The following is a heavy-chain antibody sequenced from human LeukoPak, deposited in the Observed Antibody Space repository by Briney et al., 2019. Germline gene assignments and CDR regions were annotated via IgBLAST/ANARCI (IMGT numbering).Heavy chain of an antibody. CDR1: GDSISSYY. CDR3: ARGLGHSQPRSSSSSRMTIYYYYMDV. V-gene: IGHV4-59*01. Sequence: SETLSLTCTVSGDSISSYYWSWIRQPPGKGLEWIGYISDSGISNCNPSLKSRVTMSLDTSKNQLSLKVNSVTAADTAVYYCARGLGHSQPRSSSSSRMTIYYYYMDVWGKGATVTVSS. J-gene: IGHJ6*03. CDR2: ISDSGIS. D-gene: IGHD6-6*01.